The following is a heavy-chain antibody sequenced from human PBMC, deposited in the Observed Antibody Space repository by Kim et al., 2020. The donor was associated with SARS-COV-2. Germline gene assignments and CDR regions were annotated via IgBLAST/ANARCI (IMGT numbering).Heavy chain of an antibody. CDR2: ITYDGSNK. CDR3: AKVNDYGHYAFDY. V-gene: IGHV3-30*18. J-gene: IGHJ4*02. CDR1: GFTFSSYG. Sequence: GGSLRLSCAASGFTFSSYGMHWVRQAPGKGLEWVAVITYDGSNKYYADSVKGRFTISRDNSKNTLYLQMNSLRAEDTAVYYCAKVNDYGHYAFDYWGQGTLVTVSS. D-gene: IGHD4-17*01.